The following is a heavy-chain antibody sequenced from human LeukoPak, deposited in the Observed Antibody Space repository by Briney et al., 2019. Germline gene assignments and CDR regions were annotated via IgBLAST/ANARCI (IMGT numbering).Heavy chain of an antibody. CDR3: ARDRDGDYVDY. CDR2: IKQDGSEK. D-gene: IGHD4-17*01. CDR1: EFTVNNYA. J-gene: IGHJ4*02. Sequence: GGSLRLSCVASEFTVNNYAVSWVRQAPGKGLEWVANIKQDGSEKYYVDSVKGRFTISRDNAKNSLYLQMNSLRAEDTAVYYCARDRDGDYVDYWGQGTLVTVSS. V-gene: IGHV3-7*01.